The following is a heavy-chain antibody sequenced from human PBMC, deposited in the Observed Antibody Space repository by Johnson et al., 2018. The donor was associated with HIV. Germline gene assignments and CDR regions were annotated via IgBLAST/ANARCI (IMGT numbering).Heavy chain of an antibody. J-gene: IGHJ3*02. CDR3: ASGVVTLSFDI. D-gene: IGHD3-3*01. V-gene: IGHV3-73*02. Sequence: VQLVESGGDLVQPGGSLKVSCAASGFTFSGSAMHWVRQASGNGLEWVGRIRNKANTYATAYAAYVKGRFTIAREDSTNTAYLQMNSLTTEDTAVYYCASGVVTLSFDIWGQGTMVTVSS. CDR2: IRNKANTYAT. CDR1: GFTFSGSA.